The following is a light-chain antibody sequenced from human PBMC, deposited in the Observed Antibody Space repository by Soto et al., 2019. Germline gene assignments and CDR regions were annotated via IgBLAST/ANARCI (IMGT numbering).Light chain of an antibody. Sequence: QSALTQPASVSGSPGQSITISCTGTSSDVGGYNYVSWHQQHPGKAPKVMIYDVSNRPSGVSNRFSGSKSGNTASLTISGLQVEDEADYYCSSYTSSSTRVVFGGGTKLTVL. V-gene: IGLV2-14*03. CDR1: SSDVGGYNY. CDR2: DVS. J-gene: IGLJ2*01. CDR3: SSYTSSSTRVV.